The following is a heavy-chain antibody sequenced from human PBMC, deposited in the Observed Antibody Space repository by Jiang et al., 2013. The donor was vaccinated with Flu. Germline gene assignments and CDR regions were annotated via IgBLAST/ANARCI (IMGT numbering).Heavy chain of an antibody. CDR1: GGSISSSSYY. CDR2: IYYSGST. V-gene: IGHV4-39*01. J-gene: IGHJ4*02. D-gene: IGHD2-21*02. CDR3: ARRRDSLAARGGVDY. Sequence: SGSGLVKPSETLSLTCTVSGGSISSSSYYWGWIRQPPGKGLEWIGSIYYSGSTYYNPSLKSRVTISVDTSKNQFSLKLSSVTAADTAVYYCARRRDSLAARGGVDYWGQGTLVTVSS.